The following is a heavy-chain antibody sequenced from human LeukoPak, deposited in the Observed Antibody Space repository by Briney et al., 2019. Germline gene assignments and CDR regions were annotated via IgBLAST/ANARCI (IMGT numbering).Heavy chain of an antibody. V-gene: IGHV4-34*01. J-gene: IGHJ4*02. CDR1: GGSFSGYY. D-gene: IGHD5-18*01. Sequence: SETLSLTCAVYGGSFSGYYWSWIRQPPGKGLEWIGEINHSGSTNYNPSLKSRVTISVDTSKNQFSLKLSSVTAAGTAVYYCARGRGYSYGEIFDYWGQGTLVTVSS. CDR2: INHSGST. CDR3: ARGRGYSYGEIFDY.